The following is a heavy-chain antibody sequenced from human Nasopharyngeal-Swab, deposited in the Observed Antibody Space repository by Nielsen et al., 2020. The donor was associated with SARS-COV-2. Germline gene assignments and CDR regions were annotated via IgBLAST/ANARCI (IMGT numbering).Heavy chain of an antibody. D-gene: IGHD3-10*01. V-gene: IGHV3-53*01. Sequence: LSLTCAASGFPVRNTYMSWVRPAPGKGLELVYVIYSFSSTYDADTVRGRFTISRDSSKNTLYLQMNSLRIEDTAVYYCARGIYDSEVPYMDLWGKGTTVTVSS. CDR2: IYSFSST. CDR3: ARGIYDSEVPYMDL. CDR1: GFPVRNTY. J-gene: IGHJ6*03.